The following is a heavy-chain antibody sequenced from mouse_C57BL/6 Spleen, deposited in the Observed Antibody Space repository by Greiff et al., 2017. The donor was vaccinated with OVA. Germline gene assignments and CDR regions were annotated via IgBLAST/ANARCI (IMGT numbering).Heavy chain of an antibody. V-gene: IGHV14-1*01. D-gene: IGHD1-1*01. CDR3: TARFYYGSSYWFAY. J-gene: IGHJ3*01. CDR1: GFNIKDYY. CDR2: IDPEAGDT. Sequence: EVQRVESGAELVRPGASVKLSCTASGFNIKDYYMHWVKQRPEQGLEWIGRIDPEAGDTEYAPKFQGKATMTADTSSNTAYLQLSSLTSEDTAVYYCTARFYYGSSYWFAYWGQGTLVTVSA.